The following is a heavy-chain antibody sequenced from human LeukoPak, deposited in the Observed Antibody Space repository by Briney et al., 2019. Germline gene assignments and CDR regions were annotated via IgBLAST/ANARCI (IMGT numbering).Heavy chain of an antibody. CDR2: IWYDGSDK. J-gene: IGHJ3*01. CDR3: ARAGDAFDV. V-gene: IGHV3-33*01. CDR1: GFTFSSYG. Sequence: SGRSLRLSCAASGFTFSSYGMHWVRQAPGKGLEWVAVIWYDGSDKYYTDSVKGRFTISRDNSKNTLYLQMNSLRAEDTAIYYCARAGDAFDVWGQGTMVSVSS.